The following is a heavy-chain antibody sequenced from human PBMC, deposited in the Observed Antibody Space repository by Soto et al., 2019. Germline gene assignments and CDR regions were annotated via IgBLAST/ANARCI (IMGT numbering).Heavy chain of an antibody. V-gene: IGHV4-59*01. CDR2: VYNSGST. Sequence: SSGTRALHGTCSVGSMSSNYWAWIRQPPGKGLEWIGYVYNSGSTNYNPSLKSRVTISEDTSKSQFSLKVNSMTAADTAVYYCARYRREAVAGYTLDNWGQGNLVTVSS. CDR1: VGSMSSNY. J-gene: IGHJ1*01. D-gene: IGHD6-13*01. CDR3: ARYRREAVAGYTLDN.